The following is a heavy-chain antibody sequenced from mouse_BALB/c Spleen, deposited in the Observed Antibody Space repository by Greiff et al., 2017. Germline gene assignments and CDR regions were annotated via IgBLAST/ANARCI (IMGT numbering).Heavy chain of an antibody. D-gene: IGHD6-2*01. CDR1: GFTFTDYY. CDR3: ARRSLYFDV. Sequence: DVKLVESGGGLVQPGGSLRLSCATSGFTFTDYYMSWVRQPPGKALEWLGFIRNKANGYTTEYSASVKGRFTISRDNSQSILYLQMNTLRAEDSATYYCARRSLYFDVWGAGTTVTVSS. J-gene: IGHJ1*01. V-gene: IGHV7-3*02. CDR2: IRNKANGYTT.